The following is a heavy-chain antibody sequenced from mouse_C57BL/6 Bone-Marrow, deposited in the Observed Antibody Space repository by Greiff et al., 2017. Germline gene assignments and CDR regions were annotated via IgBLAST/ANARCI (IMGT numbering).Heavy chain of an antibody. J-gene: IGHJ3*01. Sequence: VQLQESGAELARPGASVKMSCKASGYTFTSYKMHWVKQRPGQGLEWIGYINPSSGYTKYNQKFKDKATLTADKSSSTAYMQLSSLTSEDSAGYYCAISRSPAGFAYWGQGTLVTVSA. D-gene: IGHD1-1*01. CDR2: INPSSGYT. CDR3: AISRSPAGFAY. CDR1: GYTFTSYK. V-gene: IGHV1-4*01.